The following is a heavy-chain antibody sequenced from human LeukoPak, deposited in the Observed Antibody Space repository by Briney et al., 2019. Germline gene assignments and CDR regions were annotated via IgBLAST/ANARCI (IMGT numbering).Heavy chain of an antibody. Sequence: GRSLRLSCAASGFTFSNYGMHWVRQAPGKGLEWVAVVSFDERNKYYADSVKGRFTISRDNSNNTLYLQMNSLRAEDTAVYYCAELGITMTGGVWGKGTTVTISS. CDR3: AELGITMTGGV. CDR1: GFTFSNYG. V-gene: IGHV3-30*18. J-gene: IGHJ6*04. D-gene: IGHD3-10*02. CDR2: VSFDERNK.